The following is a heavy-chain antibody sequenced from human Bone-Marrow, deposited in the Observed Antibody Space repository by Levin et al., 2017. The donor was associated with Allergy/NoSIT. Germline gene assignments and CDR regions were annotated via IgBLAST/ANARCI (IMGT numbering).Heavy chain of an antibody. J-gene: IGHJ4*02. Sequence: ESLKISCAVYGGSFSGYYWSWIRQPPGKGLEWIGEINHSGSTNYNPSLKSRVTISVDTSKNQFSLKLSSVTAADTAVYYCARGEYSSGWYAFPFDYWGQGTLVTVSS. CDR2: INHSGST. D-gene: IGHD6-19*01. V-gene: IGHV4-34*01. CDR3: ARGEYSSGWYAFPFDY. CDR1: GGSFSGYY.